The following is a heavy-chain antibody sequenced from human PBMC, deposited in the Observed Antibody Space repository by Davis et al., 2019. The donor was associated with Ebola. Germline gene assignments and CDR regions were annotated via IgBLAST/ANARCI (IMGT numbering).Heavy chain of an antibody. CDR3: ARVLSYCSGGSCPGGSDH. CDR1: GFTFSSYW. Sequence: GESLKISCAASGFTFSSYWIHWVRQAPGKGLVWVSRINTDGSRTRDADSVKGRFTISRDNAKNTLYLQMNSLRAEDTAVYYWARVLSYCSGGSCPGGSDHWGQGTLVTVSS. D-gene: IGHD2-15*01. CDR2: INTDGSRT. V-gene: IGHV3-74*01. J-gene: IGHJ4*02.